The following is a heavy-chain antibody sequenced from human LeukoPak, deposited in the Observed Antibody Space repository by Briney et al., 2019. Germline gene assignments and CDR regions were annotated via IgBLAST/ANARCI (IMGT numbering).Heavy chain of an antibody. J-gene: IGHJ5*01. CDR3: ARLVGASWFDS. CDR2: TYYRSKWYN. V-gene: IGHV6-1*01. CDR1: GDSVSTNSAT. D-gene: IGHD1-26*01. Sequence: SQTLSLTCAISGDSVSTNSATWTWLRQSPSRGLEWLGRTYYRSKWYNDYAVSMKSRITINPDTSKNQFSLQLNSVTLEDTAVYYCARLVGASWFDSWGQGTLVTVSS.